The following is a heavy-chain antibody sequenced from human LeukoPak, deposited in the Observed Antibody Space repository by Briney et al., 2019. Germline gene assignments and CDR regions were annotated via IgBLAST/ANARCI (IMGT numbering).Heavy chain of an antibody. D-gene: IGHD3-22*01. Sequence: GRSLRLSCAASRFTLSRYWMHWVRQAAGKGLVWVSRLNSDRISTSSAASVKGRFTISRDNATNTLYLQMNSLRAEDTAVYYCARDGNYYDSSGPADYWGQGTLVTVSS. J-gene: IGHJ4*02. V-gene: IGHV3-74*01. CDR3: ARDGNYYDSSGPADY. CDR1: RFTLSRYW. CDR2: LNSDRIST.